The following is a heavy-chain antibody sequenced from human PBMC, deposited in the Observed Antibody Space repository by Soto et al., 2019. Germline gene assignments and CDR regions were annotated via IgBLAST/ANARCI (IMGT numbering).Heavy chain of an antibody. CDR2: TYYRSKWYN. CDR1: GDSVSSNSAA. CDR3: ASGSYCCGGSCYAEYNYDMNV. J-gene: IGHJ6*02. D-gene: IGHD2-15*01. Sequence: SQTLSLTCAISGDSVSSNSAAWNWIRQSPSRGLEWLGRTYYRSKWYNDYAVSGKRRINIKPDTSKNQFSLQLNSVTSEGTAVDFCASGSYCCGGSCYAEYNYDMNVLSQGTSDPVSS. V-gene: IGHV6-1*01.